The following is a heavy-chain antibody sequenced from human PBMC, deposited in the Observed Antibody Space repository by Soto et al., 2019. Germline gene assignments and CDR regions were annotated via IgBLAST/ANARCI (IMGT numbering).Heavy chain of an antibody. J-gene: IGHJ4*02. CDR1: GFTFSSYA. Sequence: QAGGSLRLSCAASGFTFSSYAMSWVRQAPGKGLEWVSAISGSGGSTYYADSVKGRFTISRDNSKNTLYLQMNSLRAEDTAVYYCAKVTPHCSGGSCYYYFDYWGQGTLVTVSS. V-gene: IGHV3-23*01. CDR2: ISGSGGST. CDR3: AKVTPHCSGGSCYYYFDY. D-gene: IGHD2-15*01.